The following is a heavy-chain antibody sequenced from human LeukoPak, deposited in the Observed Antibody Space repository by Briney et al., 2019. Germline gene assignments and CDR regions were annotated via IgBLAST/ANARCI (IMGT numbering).Heavy chain of an antibody. V-gene: IGHV4-34*01. CDR2: INHSGST. Sequence: SETLSLTCAVYGGSFSGYYWSWIRQPPGKGLEWIGEINHSGSTNYNPSLKSRATISVDTSKNQFSLKLSSVTAADTAVYYCASGGGSPDYWGQGTLVTVSS. D-gene: IGHD3-10*01. J-gene: IGHJ4*02. CDR3: ASGGGSPDY. CDR1: GGSFSGYY.